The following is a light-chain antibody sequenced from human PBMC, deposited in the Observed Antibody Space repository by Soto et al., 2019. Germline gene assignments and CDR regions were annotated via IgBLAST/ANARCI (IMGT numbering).Light chain of an antibody. Sequence: QSVLTQPLSASGTPGQRVTISCSGNSSDIGSNYVYWYQQFPGTAPKLLIYRNNQRPSGVPDRFSGSKSGTSASLAISGLRSEDEADYYCAAWDDSLSGRLFGGGTKLTVL. J-gene: IGLJ2*01. CDR3: AAWDDSLSGRL. CDR2: RNN. V-gene: IGLV1-47*01. CDR1: SSDIGSNY.